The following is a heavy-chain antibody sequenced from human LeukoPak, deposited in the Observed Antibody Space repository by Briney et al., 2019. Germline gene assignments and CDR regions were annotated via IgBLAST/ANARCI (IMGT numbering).Heavy chain of an antibody. CDR1: GYTFTSYD. CDR2: MNPNSGNT. J-gene: IGHJ3*02. V-gene: IGHV1-8*01. D-gene: IGHD5-18*01. CDR3: ARGSGYSYSYAFDI. Sequence: ASVKVSCKASGYTFTSYDINWVRQATGQGLEWMGWMNPNSGNTGYAQKFQGRVTMTRNTSISTAYMELSSLRSEDTAVYYCARGSGYSYSYAFDIWGQGTMVTVSS.